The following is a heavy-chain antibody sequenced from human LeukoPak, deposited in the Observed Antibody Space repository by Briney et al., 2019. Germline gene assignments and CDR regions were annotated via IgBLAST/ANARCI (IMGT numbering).Heavy chain of an antibody. Sequence: SETLSLTCAVYGGSFSGYYWSWIRQPPGKGLEWIGEISHSGSTNYNPSLKSRVTISVDTSKNQFSLKLSSVTAADTAVYYCARGLRYFDWYFSDWGQGTLVTVSS. D-gene: IGHD3-9*01. CDR1: GGSFSGYY. V-gene: IGHV4-34*01. CDR2: ISHSGST. CDR3: ARGLRYFDWYFSD. J-gene: IGHJ4*02.